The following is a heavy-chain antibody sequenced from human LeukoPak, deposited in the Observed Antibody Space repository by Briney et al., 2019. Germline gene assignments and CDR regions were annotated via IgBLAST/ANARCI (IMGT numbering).Heavy chain of an antibody. V-gene: IGHV5-51*01. CDR2: IYPGDSDI. J-gene: IGHJ4*02. Sequence: GESLKISCKGSGYTFTSYWIGWVRQMPGKGLEWMGIIYPGDSDIRYSPSFQGQVTISADKSITTAYLQWSSLKAPDTAMYYCALYYEGISYFDYWGQGTLVTVSS. CDR1: GYTFTSYW. CDR3: ALYYEGISYFDY. D-gene: IGHD3-22*01.